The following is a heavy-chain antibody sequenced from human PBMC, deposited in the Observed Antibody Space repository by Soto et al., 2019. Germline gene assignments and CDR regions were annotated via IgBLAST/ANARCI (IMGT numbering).Heavy chain of an antibody. D-gene: IGHD3-16*01. Sequence: QVQLQESGPGLVKPSQTLSLTCTISGASFSSGFYYWTWIRQSPAKGLEWIGYSDSSGSAYYNPSLQSRVTISVDTSTAQLSLKLSSVTAADTAVYDCARDRHCPEGLRLYYFDTWGPGILVTVSS. CDR3: ARDRHCPEGLRLYYFDT. V-gene: IGHV4-30-4*01. J-gene: IGHJ4*02. CDR2: SDSSGSA. CDR1: GASFSSGFYY.